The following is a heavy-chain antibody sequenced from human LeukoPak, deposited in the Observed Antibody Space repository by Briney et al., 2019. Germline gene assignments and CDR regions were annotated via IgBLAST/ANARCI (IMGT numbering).Heavy chain of an antibody. Sequence: GGSLRLSCAASGFTFSSYSMNWVRQAPGKGLEWVSSISSSSSYIYYSDSVKGRFTISRDNAKNTLYLQMNSLRAEDRAVYYCARGCSGGSCYSDYWGQGTLDTVSS. D-gene: IGHD2-15*01. CDR1: GFTFSSYS. CDR3: ARGCSGGSCYSDY. CDR2: ISSSSSYI. J-gene: IGHJ4*02. V-gene: IGHV3-21*01.